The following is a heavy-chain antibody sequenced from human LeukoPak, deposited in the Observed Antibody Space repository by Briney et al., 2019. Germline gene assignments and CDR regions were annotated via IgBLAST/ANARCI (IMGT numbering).Heavy chain of an antibody. V-gene: IGHV6-1*01. CDR3: AREVADSSGYSRYNWFDP. Sequence: SQTLSLTCAISGDSVSSNSAAWNWIRQSPSRGLEWLGRTYYRSKWYNDYAVSVKSRITINPDTSKNQFSLQLNSVTPEDTAVYYCAREVADSSGYSRYNWFDPWGQGTLVTVSS. CDR1: GDSVSSNSAA. CDR2: TYYRSKWYN. D-gene: IGHD3-22*01. J-gene: IGHJ5*02.